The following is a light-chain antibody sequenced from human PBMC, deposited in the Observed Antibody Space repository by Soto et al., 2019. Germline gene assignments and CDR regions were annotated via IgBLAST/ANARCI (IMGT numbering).Light chain of an antibody. Sequence: IQLTQSPSFLSASVGDRVTITCRASQGISGYLAWYQQKPGKAPDLLIYSASTLQSGVPLRFSGRGSGTEFTLPISGLQPEDFATYYCQQLNSYPYTFGGGTEVEIK. CDR3: QQLNSYPYT. CDR2: SAS. CDR1: QGISGY. J-gene: IGKJ4*01. V-gene: IGKV1-9*01.